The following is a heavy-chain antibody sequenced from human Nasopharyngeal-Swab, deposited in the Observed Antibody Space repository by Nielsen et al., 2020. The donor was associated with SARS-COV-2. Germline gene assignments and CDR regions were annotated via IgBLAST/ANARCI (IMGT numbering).Heavy chain of an antibody. CDR1: GFSLGTSGMC. CDR2: IDWDDDK. D-gene: IGHD3-9*01. J-gene: IGHJ4*02. CDR3: ARISYDILTGYYVGFDY. V-gene: IGHV2-70*01. Sequence: SGPTLVKPTQTLTLTCTFSGFSLGTSGMCVSWIRQPPGKALEWLALIDWDDDKYYSTSLKTRLTISKDTSKNQVVLTMTNMDPVDTATYYCARISYDILTGYYVGFDYWGQGTLVTVSS.